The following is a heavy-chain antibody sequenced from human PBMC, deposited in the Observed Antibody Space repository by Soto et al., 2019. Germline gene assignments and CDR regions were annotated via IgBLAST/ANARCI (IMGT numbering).Heavy chain of an antibody. V-gene: IGHV1-2*04. CDR1: GYTFTGYY. CDR3: ARNPAHGHVSRYYYYGMDV. J-gene: IGHJ6*02. Sequence: GASVKVSCKASGYTFTGYYMHWVRQAPGQGLEWMGWINPNSGGTNYAQKFQGWVTMTRDTSISTAYMELSRLRSDDTAVYYCARNPAHGHVSRYYYYGMDVWGQGTTVTVSS. D-gene: IGHD3-16*01. CDR2: INPNSGGT.